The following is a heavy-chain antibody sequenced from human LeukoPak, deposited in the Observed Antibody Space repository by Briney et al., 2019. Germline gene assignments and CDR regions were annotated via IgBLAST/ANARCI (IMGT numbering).Heavy chain of an antibody. CDR3: ARSWGAIDY. CDR2: IINSGST. V-gene: IGHV4-34*12. CDR1: GGSFSGYY. D-gene: IGHD3-16*01. J-gene: IGHJ4*02. Sequence: PSETLSLTCAVYGGSFSGYYWSWIRQPPGKGLEWVGEIINSGSTNYNPSLKSRVTISVDTSKNQLSLKLSSVTAADTSVYYCARSWGAIDYWGQGTLVTVSS.